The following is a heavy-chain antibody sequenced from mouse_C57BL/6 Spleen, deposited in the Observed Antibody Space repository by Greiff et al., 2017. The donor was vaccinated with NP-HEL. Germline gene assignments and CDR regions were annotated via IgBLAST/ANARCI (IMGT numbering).Heavy chain of an antibody. CDR2: ISYSGST. Sequence: VQLQQSGPGMVKPSQSLSLTCTVTGYSITSGYDWHWIRHFPGNKLEWMGYISYSGSTNYNPSLKSRISITHDTSKNHFFLKLNSVTTEDTATYYCARDQGGYYAMDYWGQGTSVTVSS. J-gene: IGHJ4*01. V-gene: IGHV3-1*01. CDR1: GYSITSGYD. D-gene: IGHD3-2*02. CDR3: ARDQGGYYAMDY.